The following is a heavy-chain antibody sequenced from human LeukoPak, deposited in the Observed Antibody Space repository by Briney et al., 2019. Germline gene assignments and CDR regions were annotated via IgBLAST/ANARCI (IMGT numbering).Heavy chain of an antibody. CDR2: ISGSGGST. Sequence: GGSLRLSCAASGFTFRTYAMSWVRQAPGKGLEWVSAISGSGGSTYYADSEKGRFTISRDNSKNTLYLQMSSLRAEDTAVYYCAKVLGYCSSTSCSNNFDYWGQGTLVTVSS. V-gene: IGHV3-23*01. D-gene: IGHD2-2*01. CDR1: GFTFRTYA. J-gene: IGHJ4*02. CDR3: AKVLGYCSSTSCSNNFDY.